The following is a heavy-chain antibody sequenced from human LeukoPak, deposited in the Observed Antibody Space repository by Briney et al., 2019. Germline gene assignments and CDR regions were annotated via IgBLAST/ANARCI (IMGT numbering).Heavy chain of an antibody. V-gene: IGHV3-64*01. CDR2: ISSNGGST. Sequence: GGSLRLSCAASGFTFSSYAMHWVRQAPGKGLEYVSAISSNGGSTYYANSVKGRFTISRDNSKNTLYLQMGSLRAEDMAVYYCARDRRVWGYYYYGMDVWGKGTTVTVSS. CDR1: GFTFSSYA. D-gene: IGHD3-16*01. CDR3: ARDRRVWGYYYYGMDV. J-gene: IGHJ6*04.